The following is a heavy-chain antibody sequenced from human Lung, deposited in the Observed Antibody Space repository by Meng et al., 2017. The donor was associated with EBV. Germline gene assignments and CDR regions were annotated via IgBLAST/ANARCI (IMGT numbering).Heavy chain of an antibody. Sequence: QVHPQESGPGLVKPSEPLSHTGIVSGVSVTSGAYPWSWIRQSPGKGLEWIGYIYDTGITIYIPSLKSRVTISLETSMNQFSLKVNAVTTADTAVYYCANGRSSTPGIVDDWGQGTLVTVSS. CDR2: IYDTGIT. V-gene: IGHV4-61*08. D-gene: IGHD2/OR15-2a*01. CDR1: GVSVTSGAYP. CDR3: ANGRSSTPGIVDD. J-gene: IGHJ4*02.